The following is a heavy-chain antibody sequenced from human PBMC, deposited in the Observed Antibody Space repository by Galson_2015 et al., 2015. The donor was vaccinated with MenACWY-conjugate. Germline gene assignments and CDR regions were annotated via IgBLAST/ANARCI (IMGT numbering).Heavy chain of an antibody. J-gene: IGHJ4*02. D-gene: IGHD3-3*02. CDR3: ARGVNLASMAGY. Sequence: TLSLTCTVSGGSINSYYWSWIRQPPGKGLEWIGYMYYSGSANYNPSLKSRVTTSVDTSKNQFSLTMTSVTAADTAVYYCARGVNLASMAGYWGQGTLVTVSS. CDR1: GGSINSYY. CDR2: MYYSGSA. V-gene: IGHV4-59*01.